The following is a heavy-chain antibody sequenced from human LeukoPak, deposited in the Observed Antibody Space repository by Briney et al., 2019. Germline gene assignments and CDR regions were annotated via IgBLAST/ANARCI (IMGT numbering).Heavy chain of an antibody. V-gene: IGHV4-59*08. CDR2: MYYSGGDT. J-gene: IGHJ5*02. CDR3: ARGHYGFDP. CDR1: GGSISGYY. D-gene: IGHD3-16*01. Sequence: SETLSLTCTVFGGSISGYYWSCLRQPPGKGLEWIAYMYYSGGDTDYNPSLNSRVAISVDTSTNQVSLKVTSVTAADTAVYYCARGHYGFDPWGQGILVTVSS.